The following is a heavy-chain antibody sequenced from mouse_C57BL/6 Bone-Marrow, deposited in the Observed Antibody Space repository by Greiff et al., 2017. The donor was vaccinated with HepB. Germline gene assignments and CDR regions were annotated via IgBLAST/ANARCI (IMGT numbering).Heavy chain of an antibody. V-gene: IGHV1-19*01. Sequence: EVQLQQSGPVLVKPGASVKMSCKASGYTFTDYYMNWVKQSHGKSLEWIGVINPYNGGTSYNQKFKGKATLTVDKSSSTAYMELNSLTSEDSAVYHCAFITTVPLDYWGQGTTLTVSS. J-gene: IGHJ2*01. D-gene: IGHD1-1*01. CDR1: GYTFTDYY. CDR2: INPYNGGT. CDR3: AFITTVPLDY.